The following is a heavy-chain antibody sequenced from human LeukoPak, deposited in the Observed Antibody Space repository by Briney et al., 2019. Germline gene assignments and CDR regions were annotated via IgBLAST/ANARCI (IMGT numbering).Heavy chain of an antibody. V-gene: IGHV3-7*03. Sequence: GGSLRLSCAASGFTFSSYWMSWVRQAPGKGLEWVANIRQDGGLKHYVDSVKGRFTISRDNGKNSLYLQMNSLRAEDTAVYYCARDGGSGSYANWGQGTLVTVSS. CDR3: ARDGGSGSYAN. CDR1: GFTFSSYW. CDR2: IRQDGGLK. D-gene: IGHD3-16*01. J-gene: IGHJ4*02.